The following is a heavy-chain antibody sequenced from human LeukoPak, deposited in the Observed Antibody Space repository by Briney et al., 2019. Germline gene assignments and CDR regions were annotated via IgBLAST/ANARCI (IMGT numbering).Heavy chain of an antibody. V-gene: IGHV4-39*01. D-gene: IGHD3-9*01. CDR3: AGRASDWFFDY. J-gene: IGHJ4*02. CDR1: GDSMSRSTYY. Sequence: SETLSLPCTVSGDSMSRSTYYWGWIRQPPRKGLEWIGSFYYGGNTYYNPSLKSRVTISVDTSKNQFSLKLTSVTAADKAIYYCAGRASDWFFDYWGQGTLVTVSS. CDR2: FYYGGNT.